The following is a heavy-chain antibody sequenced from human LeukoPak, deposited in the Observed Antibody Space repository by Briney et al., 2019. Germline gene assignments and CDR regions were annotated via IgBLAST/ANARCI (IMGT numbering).Heavy chain of an antibody. J-gene: IGHJ6*03. V-gene: IGHV4-39*07. D-gene: IGHD3-16*01. CDR3: ARETSQKGAHYMDV. CDR1: GGSISSSSYY. Sequence: SETLSLTCTVSGGSISSSSYYWGWIRQPPGKGLEWIGSIYYSGSTYYNPSLKSRVTISVDTSKNQFSLKLTSVTVADTAVYYCARETSQKGAHYMDVWGKGTTVTTSS. CDR2: IYYSGST.